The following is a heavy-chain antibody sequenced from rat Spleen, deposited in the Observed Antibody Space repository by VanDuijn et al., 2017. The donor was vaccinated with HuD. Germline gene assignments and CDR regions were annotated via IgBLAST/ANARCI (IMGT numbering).Heavy chain of an antibody. CDR1: GFTFNNYW. CDR2: IWGDGST. CDR3: SRSYGGYTQHWFPY. J-gene: IGHJ3*01. V-gene: IGHV2-13*01. Sequence: VQLVESGGGLVQPGRSLKLSCVASGFTFNNYWMTWIRQPPGKGLEWMGVIWGDGSTDYNSSVKSRLSISRDTSKSQVFLKMNSLQIDDTAIYFCSRSYGGYTQHWFPYWGQGTLVTVSS. D-gene: IGHD1-11*01.